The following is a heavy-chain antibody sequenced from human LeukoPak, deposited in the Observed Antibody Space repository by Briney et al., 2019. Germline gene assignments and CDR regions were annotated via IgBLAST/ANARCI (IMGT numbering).Heavy chain of an antibody. CDR1: GFTFGDYA. D-gene: IGHD3-3*01. CDR3: TRAMPDDFWSGYTSFYFDY. Sequence: PGRSLRLSCTASGFTFGDYAMSWVRQAPGKGLEWVGFIRSKAYGGTTEYAASVKGRFTISRDDSKSIAYLQMNSLKTEDTAVYYCTRAMPDDFWSGYTSFYFDYWGQGTLVTVSS. CDR2: IRSKAYGGTT. V-gene: IGHV3-49*04. J-gene: IGHJ4*02.